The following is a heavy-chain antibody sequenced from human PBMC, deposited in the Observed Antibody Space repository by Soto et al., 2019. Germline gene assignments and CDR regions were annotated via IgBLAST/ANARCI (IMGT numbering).Heavy chain of an antibody. Sequence: GGSLRLSCAASGFTFSSYSMNWVRQAPGKRLEWVTYISSSSSTIYYADSVKGRFTISRYNAKNSLYLQMNSLRAEDTAVYYCARDRDIVVVPAAWDAFDIWGQGTMVTVSS. J-gene: IGHJ3*02. CDR1: GFTFSSYS. D-gene: IGHD2-2*01. CDR2: ISSSSSTI. CDR3: ARDRDIVVVPAAWDAFDI. V-gene: IGHV3-48*01.